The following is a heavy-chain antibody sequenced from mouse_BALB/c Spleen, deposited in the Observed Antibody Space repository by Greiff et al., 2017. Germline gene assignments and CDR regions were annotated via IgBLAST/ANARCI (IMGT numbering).Heavy chain of an antibody. CDR1: GFTFSSYG. J-gene: IGHJ1*01. CDR2: INSNGGST. V-gene: IGHV5-6-3*01. D-gene: IGHD1-1*01. CDR3: ARDYYGSSHWYFDV. Sequence: EVHVVESGGGLVQPGGSLKLSCAASGFTFSSYGMSWVRQTPDKRLELVATINSNGGSTYYPDSVKGRFTISRDKAKNTLYLQMSSLKSEDTAMYYCARDYYGSSHWYFDVWGAGTTVTVSS.